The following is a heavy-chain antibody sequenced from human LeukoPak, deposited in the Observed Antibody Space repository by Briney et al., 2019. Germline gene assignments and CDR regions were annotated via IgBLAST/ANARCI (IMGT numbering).Heavy chain of an antibody. CDR3: AKAMGDCYCSCTSCLAQH. Sequence: GGSLRLSCAASGFTFSNYAMSWVRQAPGKGLEWVSAISGSGDTTYYADSVKGRFTISRDNSKNTLYLQMNNLRAEDTAVYYCAKAMGDCYCSCTSCLAQHWGQGTLVTVSS. J-gene: IGHJ1*01. CDR2: ISGSGDTT. D-gene: IGHD2-2*01. CDR1: GFTFSNYA. V-gene: IGHV3-23*01.